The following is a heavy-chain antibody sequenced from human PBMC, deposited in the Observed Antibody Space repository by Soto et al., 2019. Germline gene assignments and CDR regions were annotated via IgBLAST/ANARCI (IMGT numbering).Heavy chain of an antibody. CDR2: VSFDGSNK. D-gene: IGHD6-13*01. CDR1: GFTFRTHA. Sequence: QVQLVESGGGVVQPGRSLRLSCAASGFTFRTHAMHWVRQAPGKGLECVAIVSFDGSNKYYADSVKGRFTISRDNSKNPLYLQMSGLTPEDTAFYYCARDQTGITTAGGGRIDHWGQGTLVTVSS. CDR3: ARDQTGITTAGGGRIDH. J-gene: IGHJ4*02. V-gene: IGHV3-30-3*01.